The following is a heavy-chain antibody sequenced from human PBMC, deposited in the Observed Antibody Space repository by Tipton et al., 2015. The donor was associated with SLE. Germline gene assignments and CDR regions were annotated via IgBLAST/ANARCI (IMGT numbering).Heavy chain of an antibody. V-gene: IGHV4-59*12. CDR3: ARGSGEVGDYSSSGGYFDY. CDR2: IYHSGST. D-gene: IGHD6-6*01. Sequence: TLSLTCTVSGSSISSYYWSWIRQPPGKGLEWIGYIYHSGSTYYNPSLKSRVTISVDRSKNQFSLKLSSVTAADTAVYYCARGSGEVGDYSSSGGYFDYWGQGTLVTVSS. CDR1: GSSISSYY. J-gene: IGHJ4*02.